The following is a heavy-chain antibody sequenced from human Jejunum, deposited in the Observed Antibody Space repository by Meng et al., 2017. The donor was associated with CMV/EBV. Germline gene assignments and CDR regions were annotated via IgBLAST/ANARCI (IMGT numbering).Heavy chain of an antibody. CDR1: GFTFSTYN. CDR2: IESSSTYI. CDR3: ARAAKNLLFDAFDL. Sequence: SGFTFSTYNMSWVRQAPGKGLTWASSIESSSTYIYYADSVRGRFTISRDNAKSSLYLQMNSLRADDTAVYFCARAAKNLLFDAFDLWGQGTMVTVSS. J-gene: IGHJ3*01. V-gene: IGHV3-21*01. D-gene: IGHD3-10*01.